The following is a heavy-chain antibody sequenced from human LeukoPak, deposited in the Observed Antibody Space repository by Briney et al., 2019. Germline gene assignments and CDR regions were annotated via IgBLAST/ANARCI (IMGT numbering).Heavy chain of an antibody. D-gene: IGHD3-9*01. CDR2: FSGSGGST. Sequence: GGSLRLSCSASGFTFSSYAMSWVRQAPGKGLEWVSAFSGSGGSTYYADSVKGRFTISRDNSKNTLYLQMNSLRAEDTAVYYCAKAYYDILTGPVSWGQGTLVTVSS. CDR3: AKAYYDILTGPVS. J-gene: IGHJ5*02. V-gene: IGHV3-23*01. CDR1: GFTFSSYA.